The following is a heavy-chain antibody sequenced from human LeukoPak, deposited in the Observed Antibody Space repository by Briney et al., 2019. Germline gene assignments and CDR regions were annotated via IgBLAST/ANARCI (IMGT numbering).Heavy chain of an antibody. V-gene: IGHV5-51*01. CDR2: IYPGDSDT. CDR3: ARSSCYGSCYFDY. Sequence: GESLKISCKGSGYTFTTHWIGWVRQLPGKGLEWMGIIYPGDSDTTYSPSFQGQVTISADKSISTAYLQWSSLRASDTAIYYCARSSCYGSCYFDYWGQGTLVTVSS. J-gene: IGHJ4*02. D-gene: IGHD2-2*01. CDR1: GYTFTTHW.